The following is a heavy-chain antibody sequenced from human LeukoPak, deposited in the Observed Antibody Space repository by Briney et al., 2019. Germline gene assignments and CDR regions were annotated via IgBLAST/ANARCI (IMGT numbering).Heavy chain of an antibody. D-gene: IGHD3-22*01. Sequence: PSETLSLTCTVSGGSISSYYWSWIRQPPGKGLEWIGYIYYSGSTNYNPSLKSRVTISVDTSKNQFSLKLSSVTAADTAVYYCASYSYYYDSSGYFDYWGQGTLVTVSS. V-gene: IGHV4-59*01. CDR2: IYYSGST. CDR1: GGSISSYY. CDR3: ASYSYYYDSSGYFDY. J-gene: IGHJ4*02.